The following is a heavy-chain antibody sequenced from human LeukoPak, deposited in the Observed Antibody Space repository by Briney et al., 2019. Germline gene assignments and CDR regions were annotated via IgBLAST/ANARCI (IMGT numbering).Heavy chain of an antibody. J-gene: IGHJ6*03. CDR2: IIPIFGTA. V-gene: IGHV1-69*05. D-gene: IGHD1-1*01. CDR3: ARCVGTRRSYYYYYMDV. Sequence: ASVKVSCKASGGTFSSYAISWVRQAPGQGLEWMGGIIPIFGTANYAQKFQGRVTITTDESTSTAYMELSSLRSEDTAVYDCARCVGTRRSYYYYYMDVWGKGTTVTVSS. CDR1: GGTFSSYA.